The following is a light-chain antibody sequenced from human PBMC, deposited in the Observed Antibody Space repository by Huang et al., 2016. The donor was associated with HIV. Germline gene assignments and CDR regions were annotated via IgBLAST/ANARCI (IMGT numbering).Light chain of an antibody. Sequence: EIVMTQSPATVSVSPGEGATLSCRASQSVSSNLAWYQQKPGQAPRPLIYGASTRATGIPAEFSGSGSGTELTLTISSLQSEDFAVYYCQQYENWPLTFGGGTKVEIK. J-gene: IGKJ4*01. V-gene: IGKV3-15*01. CDR2: GAS. CDR1: QSVSSN. CDR3: QQYENWPLT.